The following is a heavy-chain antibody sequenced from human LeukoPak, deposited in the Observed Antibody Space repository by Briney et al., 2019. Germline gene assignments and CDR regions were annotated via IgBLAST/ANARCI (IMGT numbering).Heavy chain of an antibody. CDR1: GGSISSSSYY. Sequence: PSETLSLTCTVSGGSISSSSYYWGWIRQPPGKGLEWIGSIYYSGSTYYNPSLKSRVTISVDTSKNQFSLKLSSVTAADTAVYYCARAPGGSILHWGQGTLVTVSS. V-gene: IGHV4-39*01. CDR2: IYYSGST. J-gene: IGHJ4*02. D-gene: IGHD3-16*01. CDR3: ARAPGGSILH.